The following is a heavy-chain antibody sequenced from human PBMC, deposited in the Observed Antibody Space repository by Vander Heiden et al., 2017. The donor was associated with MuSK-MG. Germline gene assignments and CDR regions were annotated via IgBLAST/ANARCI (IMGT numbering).Heavy chain of an antibody. V-gene: IGHV4-59*08. J-gene: IGHJ6*02. Sequence: QVQLQESGPGLVKPPATLSPTCPAPGGSISSYYCSWIRQPPGKGLEWIGYIYYSRSTNYNPSLKSRVTISVDTSKNQFSLKLSSVTAADTAVYYCARRLPVEMATIYYYYYGMDVWGQGTTVTVSS. CDR2: IYYSRST. CDR1: GGSISSYY. CDR3: ARRLPVEMATIYYYYYGMDV. D-gene: IGHD5-12*01.